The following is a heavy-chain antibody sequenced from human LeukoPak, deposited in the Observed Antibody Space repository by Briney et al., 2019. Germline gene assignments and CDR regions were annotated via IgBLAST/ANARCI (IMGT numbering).Heavy chain of an antibody. CDR3: AVGAVAGLFDY. CDR2: ISSSSSYI. CDR1: GFTFSSHS. J-gene: IGHJ4*02. V-gene: IGHV3-21*01. Sequence: GGSLRLSCAASGFTFSSHSMNWVRQAPGKGLEWVSSISSSSSYIYYADSVKGRFTISRDNAKNSLYLQMNSLRAEDTAVYYCAVGAVAGLFDYWGQGTLVTVSS. D-gene: IGHD6-19*01.